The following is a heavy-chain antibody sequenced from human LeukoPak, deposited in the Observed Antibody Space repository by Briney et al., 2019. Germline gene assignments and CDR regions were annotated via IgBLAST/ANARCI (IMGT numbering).Heavy chain of an antibody. CDR3: ARGPYSYDSSGAFDI. CDR2: ISSSGST. D-gene: IGHD3-22*01. Sequence: SETLSLTCAVSGGSISSGGYSWSWIRQSPGKGLEWIGRISSSGSTNYNPSLKSRVTISVDTSKNQFSLKLSSVTAADTAVYFCARGPYSYDSSGAFDIWGQGTMVTVSS. V-gene: IGHV4-61*02. CDR1: GGSISSGGYS. J-gene: IGHJ3*02.